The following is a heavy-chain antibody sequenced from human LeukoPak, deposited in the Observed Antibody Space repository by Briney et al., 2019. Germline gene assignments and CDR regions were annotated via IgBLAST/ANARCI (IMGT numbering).Heavy chain of an antibody. V-gene: IGHV1-69*01. CDR3: ARDFSLYGYYFDY. Sequence: PGGSLRLSCAASGGTFSSYAISWVRQAPGQGLEWMGGIIPIFGTANYAQKFQGRVTITADESTSTAYMELSSLRSEDTAVYYCARDFSLYGYYFDYWGQGTLVTVSS. D-gene: IGHD3-10*01. J-gene: IGHJ4*02. CDR1: GGTFSSYA. CDR2: IIPIFGTA.